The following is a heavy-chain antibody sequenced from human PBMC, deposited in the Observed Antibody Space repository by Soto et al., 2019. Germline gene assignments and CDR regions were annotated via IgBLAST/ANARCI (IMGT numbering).Heavy chain of an antibody. CDR1: GFTVSSNY. D-gene: IGHD6-19*01. V-gene: IGHV3-66*01. J-gene: IGHJ6*03. Sequence: GGSLRLSCAASGFTVSSNYMSWVRQAPGKGLEWVSVIYSGGSTYYADSVKGRFTISRDNSKNTLYLQMNSLRAEDTAVYYCASSRSVAGNDYYYYMDVWGKGTTVTVSS. CDR2: IYSGGST. CDR3: ASSRSVAGNDYYYYMDV.